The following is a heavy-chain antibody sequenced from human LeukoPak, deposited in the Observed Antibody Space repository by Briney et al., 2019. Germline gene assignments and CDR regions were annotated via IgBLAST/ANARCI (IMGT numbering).Heavy chain of an antibody. CDR1: GFTFSNYG. D-gene: IGHD3-10*01. Sequence: GRSLRLSCAASGFTFSNYGMHWVRQAPGKGLEWVAVISYDGYNKYYAASVKGRFTISRDNSKNTLFLQMNSLRAEDTAVYYCAKDLRGSGSGWFDPWGQRTLVTVSS. J-gene: IGHJ5*02. CDR3: AKDLRGSGSGWFDP. CDR2: ISYDGYNK. V-gene: IGHV3-30*18.